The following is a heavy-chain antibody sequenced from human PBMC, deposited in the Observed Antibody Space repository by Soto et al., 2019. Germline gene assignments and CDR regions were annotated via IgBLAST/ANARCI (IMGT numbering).Heavy chain of an antibody. V-gene: IGHV3-30-3*01. Sequence: GGSLRLSCAASGFTFSAFALHWVRQAPGKGLDWVALISYDGINKYYADSVKGRFTISRDNSKYTMYLQMNRLRAEDTAVYYCAKSSRYYYQQHPFVYWGQGTSVTVSS. CDR3: AKSSRYYYQQHPFVY. CDR1: GFTFSAFA. CDR2: ISYDGINK. J-gene: IGHJ4*02. D-gene: IGHD3-22*01.